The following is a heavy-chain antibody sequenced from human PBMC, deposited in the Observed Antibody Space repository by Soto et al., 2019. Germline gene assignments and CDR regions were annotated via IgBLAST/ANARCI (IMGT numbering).Heavy chain of an antibody. V-gene: IGHV5-51*01. CDR1: GYSFSTYW. CDR3: ARPAGSHYYYYGMDV. D-gene: IGHD2-15*01. J-gene: IGHJ6*02. CDR2: IYPGDSDT. Sequence: VESVKISCNGSGYSFSTYWIAWVRQMPWKGLEWMGIIYPGDSDTRYSPSFQGQVTISADKSISSAYLQWSSLKASDTAIYYCARPAGSHYYYYGMDVWGQGTTVTVSS.